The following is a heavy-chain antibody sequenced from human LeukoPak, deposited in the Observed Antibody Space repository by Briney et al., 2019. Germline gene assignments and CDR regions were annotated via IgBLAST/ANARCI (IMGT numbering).Heavy chain of an antibody. CDR2: IGGGGSTR. J-gene: IGHJ4*02. Sequence: GGSLGLSCAASGFTFSSYEMNWVRQAPGKGLEWVSYIGGGGSTRYYADSVKGRFTISRDNAKSSLYLQMNSLRAEDTAVYYCARDITIFGVVIINYFDYWGQGTLVTVSS. D-gene: IGHD3-3*01. V-gene: IGHV3-48*03. CDR1: GFTFSSYE. CDR3: ARDITIFGVVIINYFDY.